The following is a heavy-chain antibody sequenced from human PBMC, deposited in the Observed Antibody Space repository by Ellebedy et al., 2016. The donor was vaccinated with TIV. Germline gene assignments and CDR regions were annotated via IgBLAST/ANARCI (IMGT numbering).Heavy chain of an antibody. CDR2: INHSGST. V-gene: IGHV4-34*01. D-gene: IGHD2-2*01. J-gene: IGHJ6*02. CDR3: ARVVVPAAMLLYYYYAMDV. CDR1: GGSFSGNY. Sequence: MPSETLSLTCAVYGGSFSGNYWSWIRQPPGKGLEWIGEINHSGSTSYNPSLKSRVTISVDTSKNQFSLKLSSVTAADTAVYYCARVVVPAAMLLYYYYAMDVWGQGTTVTVSS.